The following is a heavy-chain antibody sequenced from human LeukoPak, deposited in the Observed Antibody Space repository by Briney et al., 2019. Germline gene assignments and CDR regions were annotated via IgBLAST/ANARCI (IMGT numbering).Heavy chain of an antibody. CDR1: GFAFSNHA. Sequence: PGGPLRLSCAASGFAFSNHAMTWVRQAPGEGLQWVSTISDTGKTTFYRDSVRGRFTISREISNNTLYLQMDGLRADDTAVYYCARGGAYDYGVLDAWGQGTLVTVSS. V-gene: IGHV3-23*01. CDR3: ARGGAYDYGVLDA. CDR2: ISDTGKTT. D-gene: IGHD4/OR15-4a*01. J-gene: IGHJ5*02.